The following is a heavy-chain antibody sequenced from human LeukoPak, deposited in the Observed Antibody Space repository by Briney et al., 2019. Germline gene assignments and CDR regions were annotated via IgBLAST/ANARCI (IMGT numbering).Heavy chain of an antibody. CDR2: IYYSGST. J-gene: IGHJ5*02. CDR1: GGSISSYY. Sequence: SETLSLTCTVSGGSISSYYWSWIRQPPGKGLEWIGYIYYSGSTNYNPSLRSRVTMSVDTSKNQFSLKLSSVTAADTAVYYCAREGPYYYDSSGYLNWFDPWGQGTLVTVSS. CDR3: AREGPYYYDSSGYLNWFDP. V-gene: IGHV4-59*12. D-gene: IGHD3-22*01.